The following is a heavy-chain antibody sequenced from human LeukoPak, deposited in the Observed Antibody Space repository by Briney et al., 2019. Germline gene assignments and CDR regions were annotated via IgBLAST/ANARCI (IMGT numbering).Heavy chain of an antibody. V-gene: IGHV4-39*07. D-gene: IGHD3-3*01. Sequence: SETLSLTCTVSGGSISSGSYYWGWIRQPPGKGLEWIGSIYYSGSTYYNPSLKSRVTISVDTSKNQFSLKLSSVTAADTAVYYCARDGGAAHAYFDYWGQGTLVTVSS. CDR2: IYYSGST. J-gene: IGHJ4*02. CDR1: GGSISSGSYY. CDR3: ARDGGAAHAYFDY.